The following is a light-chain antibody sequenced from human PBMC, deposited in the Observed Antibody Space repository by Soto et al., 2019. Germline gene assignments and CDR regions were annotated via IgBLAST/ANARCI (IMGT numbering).Light chain of an antibody. V-gene: IGLV2-14*01. CDR1: SNDVGGYNY. CDR3: SSYATSSPYV. CDR2: EVS. J-gene: IGLJ1*01. Sequence: QSALTQPASVSGSPGQSITISCTGTSNDVGGYNYVSWYQQHPGKAPKLVIYEVSHRPSGISDRFSGSKSGNTASLTISGLQVEDEADYYCSSYATSSPYVFGPGTKAPS.